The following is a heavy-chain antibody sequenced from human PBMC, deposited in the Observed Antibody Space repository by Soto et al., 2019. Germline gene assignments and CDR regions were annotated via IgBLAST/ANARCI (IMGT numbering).Heavy chain of an antibody. D-gene: IGHD3-22*01. Sequence: QVQLVQSGAEVKKPGASVKVSCKASGYTFTSYGISWVRRAPGQGLEWMGWISAYNGNTNYAQKLQGRVTMTTDTSTSTAYMELRSLRSDDTAVYYCAREALFYYDSSGYYQTKPYFDYWGQGTLVTVSS. CDR1: GYTFTSYG. J-gene: IGHJ4*02. CDR3: AREALFYYDSSGYYQTKPYFDY. V-gene: IGHV1-18*04. CDR2: ISAYNGNT.